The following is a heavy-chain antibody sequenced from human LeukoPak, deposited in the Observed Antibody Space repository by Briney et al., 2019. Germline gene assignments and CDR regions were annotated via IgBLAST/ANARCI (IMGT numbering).Heavy chain of an antibody. D-gene: IGHD6-19*01. J-gene: IGHJ4*02. CDR3: AKVPRQNGWFPLSDY. Sequence: PGGSLRLSCAASGFTFSSYAMHWVRQAPGKGLEWVAVISYDGGNKYYEESVKGRFTISRDNSKNTLYLQMNSLRAEDTAVYYCAKVPRQNGWFPLSDYWGQGALVTVSS. CDR2: ISYDGGNK. CDR1: GFTFSSYA. V-gene: IGHV3-30*18.